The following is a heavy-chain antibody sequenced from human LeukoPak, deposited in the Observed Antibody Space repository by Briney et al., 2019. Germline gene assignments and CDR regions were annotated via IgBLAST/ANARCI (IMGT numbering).Heavy chain of an antibody. CDR2: IYYSGST. D-gene: IGHD5-18*01. CDR1: GRSISSFY. J-gene: IGHJ6*02. CDR3: AKHLDQGIPYDYGMDV. Sequence: SETLSLTCTVSGRSISSFYWSWIRQPPGEGLEWIGYIYYSGSTNYNPSLKRRVTISVDTTKNPFSLKLSSVTGADTAVYYCAKHLDQGIPYDYGMDVWGQGHTVTVSS. V-gene: IGHV4-59*08.